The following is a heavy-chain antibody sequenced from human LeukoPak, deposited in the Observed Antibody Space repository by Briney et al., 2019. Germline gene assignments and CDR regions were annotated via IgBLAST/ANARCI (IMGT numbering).Heavy chain of an antibody. CDR3: AKDPTGYYYDSSGYYGGY. D-gene: IGHD3-22*01. CDR2: IGKDGAAK. CDR1: GFTFSSYG. J-gene: IGHJ4*02. V-gene: IGHV3-30*18. Sequence: GGSLRLSCAASGFTFSSYGIHWVRQAPGKGLEWVAVIGKDGAAKHYAESVRGRFTISRDNSKNTLYLQMNSLRAEDTAVYYCAKDPTGYYYDSSGYYGGYWGQGTLVTVSS.